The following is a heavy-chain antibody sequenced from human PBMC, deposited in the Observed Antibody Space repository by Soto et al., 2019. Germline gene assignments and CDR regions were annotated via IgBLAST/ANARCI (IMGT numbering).Heavy chain of an antibody. D-gene: IGHD3-22*01. V-gene: IGHV3-11*01. CDR1: GFTFSDYY. Sequence: VGSLRLSCAASGFTFSDYYMSWIRRAPGKGLEWVSYISSSDSIIYYSDSVKGRFIISRDNAKNSLYLQMNSLRAEDTAVYYCARDLGYYDSSGYFDYWGQGTLVT. CDR2: ISSSDSII. J-gene: IGHJ4*02. CDR3: ARDLGYYDSSGYFDY.